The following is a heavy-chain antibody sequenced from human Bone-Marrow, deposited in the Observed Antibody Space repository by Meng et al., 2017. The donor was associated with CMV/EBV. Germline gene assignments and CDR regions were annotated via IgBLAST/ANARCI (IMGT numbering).Heavy chain of an antibody. D-gene: IGHD2-21*01. Sequence: GESLKISCAASGFAVSFNYMNWVRQAPGKGLEWVSVMYSAGNTYYADSVKGRFIISRDNFKNTLYLQMDRVRAEDTAVYYCARGCGDFRCYIDFWGQGTLVTVSS. CDR3: ARGCGDFRCYIDF. CDR2: MYSAGNT. J-gene: IGHJ4*02. V-gene: IGHV3-53*01. CDR1: GFAVSFNY.